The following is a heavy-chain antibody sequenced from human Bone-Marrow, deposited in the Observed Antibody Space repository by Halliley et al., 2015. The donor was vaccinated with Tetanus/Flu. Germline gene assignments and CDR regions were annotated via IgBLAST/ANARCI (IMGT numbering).Heavy chain of an antibody. CDR3: ARHSATGKPGNNFYFYYGMDG. J-gene: IGHJ6*02. CDR2: IYPGDSAT. CDR1: GYTFSTYW. D-gene: IGHD1-1*01. V-gene: IGHV5-51*01. Sequence: VQLVQSGVEVKEPGESLKISCKGSGYTFSTYWIAWVRQMPGKGLEWMGIIYPGDSATRYSPPFEGQVTISAGKSINTAYLQWSSRKASNSSIYYCARHSATGKPGNNFYFYYGMDGCSRRATVTVSS.